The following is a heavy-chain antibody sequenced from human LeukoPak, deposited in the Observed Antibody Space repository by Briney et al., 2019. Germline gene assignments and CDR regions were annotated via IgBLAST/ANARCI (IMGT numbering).Heavy chain of an antibody. CDR2: IKSKTDGGTT. V-gene: IGHV3-15*01. D-gene: IGHD4-11*01. CDR3: TTIDSNYFFDY. J-gene: IGHJ4*02. CDR1: GFTFSNAW. Sequence: NPGGSLRLSCAAPGFTFSNAWMSWVRQAPGKGLEWVGRIKSKTDGGTTDYAAPVKGRFTISRDDSKNTLYLQMNSLKTEDTAVYYCTTIDSNYFFDYWGQGTLVTVSS.